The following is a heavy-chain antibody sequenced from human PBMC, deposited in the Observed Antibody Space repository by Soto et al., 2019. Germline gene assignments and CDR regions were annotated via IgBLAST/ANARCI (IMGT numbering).Heavy chain of an antibody. V-gene: IGHV3-64*01. CDR1: GFTFSSYD. CDR2: ISSNGGTT. CDR3: VRRVSGNYDY. D-gene: IGHD1-7*01. J-gene: IGHJ4*02. Sequence: EVQLAESGGGMVQPGGSLRLSCVASGFTFSSYDMHWVRQAPGNGLEYVSSISSNGGTTYYGNSVKGRFTISRDNSKNTLYLQRGSLRAEDMAVYYCVRRVSGNYDYWGQGTLVTVSS.